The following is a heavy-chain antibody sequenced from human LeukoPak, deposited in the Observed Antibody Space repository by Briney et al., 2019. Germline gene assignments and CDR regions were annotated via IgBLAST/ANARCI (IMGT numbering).Heavy chain of an antibody. D-gene: IGHD6-13*01. CDR2: ISSSSSYI. J-gene: IGHJ4*02. V-gene: IGHV3-21*01. CDR3: AGEYSSSSPFDY. Sequence: GGSLRVSCAASGFTFSSYSMNWVRQAPGKGLEWVSSISSSSSYIYYADSAKGRFTISRDNAKNSLYLQMNSLRAEDTAVYYCAGEYSSSSPFDYWGQGTLVTVSS. CDR1: GFTFSSYS.